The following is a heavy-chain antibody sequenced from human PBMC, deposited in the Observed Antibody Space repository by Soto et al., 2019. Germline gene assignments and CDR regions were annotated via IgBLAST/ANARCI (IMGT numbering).Heavy chain of an antibody. J-gene: IGHJ4*02. CDR3: MTASAGHTFGFDV. V-gene: IGHV1-58*02. Sequence: ASVKVSCKASGFTFSTSTIQWVRQTRGHRLEWIGWIVVGNGNTNFAQKLRQRVTFSRDRSTSTAYMELTSLRFDDTAMYYCMTASAGHTFGFDVWGQGSLVTVSS. CDR1: GFTFSTST. D-gene: IGHD3-16*01. CDR2: IVVGNGNT.